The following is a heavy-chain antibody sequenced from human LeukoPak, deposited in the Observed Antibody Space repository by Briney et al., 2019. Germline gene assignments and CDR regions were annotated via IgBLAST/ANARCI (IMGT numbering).Heavy chain of an antibody. D-gene: IGHD3-3*01. Sequence: PGRSLRLSCAASGFTFNSYAMHWVRQAPGKGLEWVAVISYDGSNKYYADSVKGRFTISRDNSKNTLYLQMNSLRAEDTAVYYCAREALITIFGVVIHPYYFDYWGQGTLVTVSS. CDR1: GFTFNSYA. CDR2: ISYDGSNK. V-gene: IGHV3-30-3*01. CDR3: AREALITIFGVVIHPYYFDY. J-gene: IGHJ4*02.